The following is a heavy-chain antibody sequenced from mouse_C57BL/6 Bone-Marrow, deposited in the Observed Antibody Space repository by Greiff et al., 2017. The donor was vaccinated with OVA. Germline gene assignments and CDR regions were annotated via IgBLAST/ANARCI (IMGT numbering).Heavy chain of an antibody. J-gene: IGHJ4*01. CDR1: GYTFTSYW. V-gene: IGHV1-52*01. CDR2: IDPSDSET. CDR3: ARGGSPDVYAKGY. Sequence: QVQLQQPGAELVRPGSSVKLSCKASGYTFTSYWMHWVKQRPIQGLEWIGNIDPSDSETHYNQKFKDKATLTVDKSSSTAYMQLSSLTSEDSAVYYCARGGSPDVYAKGYWGQGTSVTASS.